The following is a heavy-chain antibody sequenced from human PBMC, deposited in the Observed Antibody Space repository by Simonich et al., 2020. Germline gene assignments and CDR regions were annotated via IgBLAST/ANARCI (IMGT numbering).Heavy chain of an antibody. CDR3: ARGKGWKNAFDI. CDR2: INNSEST. V-gene: IGHV4-34*01. D-gene: IGHD1-1*01. J-gene: IGHJ3*02. CDR1: GGSFSGYY. Sequence: QVQLQQWGAGLLKPSETLSLTCAVYGGSFSGYYWSWIRQPPGKGLEWIGEINNSESTNYNPSLKSRVTISGDTSKNQFSLKLSSVTAADTAVYYCARGKGWKNAFDIWGQGTMVTVSS.